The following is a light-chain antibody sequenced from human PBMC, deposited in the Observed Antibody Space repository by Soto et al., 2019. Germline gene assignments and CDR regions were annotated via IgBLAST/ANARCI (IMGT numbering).Light chain of an antibody. V-gene: IGKV1-5*03. CDR1: QSISSW. CDR2: RAS. Sequence: DIQMTQSPSTLSASVGDRVIITCRASQSISSWLAWYQQKPGKAPDLLIYRASTLKTGIPSRFSGSGSGTEFTFTISSLQPDDFATYYCQQYDRASWTFGPGTKVEIK. CDR3: QQYDRASWT. J-gene: IGKJ1*01.